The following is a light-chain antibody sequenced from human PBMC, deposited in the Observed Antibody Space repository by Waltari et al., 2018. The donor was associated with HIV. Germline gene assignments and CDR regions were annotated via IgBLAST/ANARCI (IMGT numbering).Light chain of an antibody. Sequence: IVLTQSPDTLSLSPGEGATVSCRASQSVGSIYLAWYQQKPGQAPRLLIYGASSRATGVPDRFSGSGSGTDFTLTINRVDPEDFVVYYCQQYGSSPYTFGQGTKLDIK. CDR3: QQYGSSPYT. J-gene: IGKJ2*01. V-gene: IGKV3-20*01. CDR1: QSVGSIY. CDR2: GAS.